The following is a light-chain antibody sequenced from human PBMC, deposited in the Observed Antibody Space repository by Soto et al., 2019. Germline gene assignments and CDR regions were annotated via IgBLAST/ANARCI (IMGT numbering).Light chain of an antibody. CDR1: SSNIGSNT. CDR2: SNN. V-gene: IGLV1-44*01. CDR3: AAWDDSLNGPYVV. J-gene: IGLJ2*01. Sequence: QTVVTQPPSASGTPGQRVTISCSGSSSNIGSNTVNWYQQLPGTAPKLLIYSNNHRPSGVPDRFSGSKSGTSASLAISGLQSEDEADYYCAAWDDSLNGPYVVFGGGTKVTVL.